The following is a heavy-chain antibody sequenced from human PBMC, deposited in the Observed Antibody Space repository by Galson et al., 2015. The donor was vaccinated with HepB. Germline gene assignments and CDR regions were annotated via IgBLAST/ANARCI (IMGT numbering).Heavy chain of an antibody. Sequence: SVKVSCKVSGYTLTELSMHWVRQAPGKGLGWMGGFDPEDGETIYAQKFQGRVTMTEDTSTDTAYMELSSLRSEDTAVYYCATKYDFWSGYPLYWGQGTLVTVSS. CDR2: FDPEDGET. CDR3: ATKYDFWSGYPLY. D-gene: IGHD3-3*01. V-gene: IGHV1-24*01. CDR1: GYTLTELS. J-gene: IGHJ4*02.